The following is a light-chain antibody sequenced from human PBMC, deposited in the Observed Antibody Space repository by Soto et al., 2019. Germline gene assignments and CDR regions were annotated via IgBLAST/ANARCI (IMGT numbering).Light chain of an antibody. V-gene: IGLV1-44*01. CDR2: SNT. J-gene: IGLJ2*01. CDR1: GSNIGRKS. Sequence: QSALTQPPSVSGTPGQEVVISCSGSGSNIGRKSVNLYQHLTGMAPKLLIFSNTHRPSGVPDRFSGSKSGTSASLAISGIQSDDEADYYCAAWDDSLNGFVFGGGTKLTVL. CDR3: AAWDDSLNGFV.